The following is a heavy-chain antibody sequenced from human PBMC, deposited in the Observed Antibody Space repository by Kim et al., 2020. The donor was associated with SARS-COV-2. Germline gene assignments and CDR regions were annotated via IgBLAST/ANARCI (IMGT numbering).Heavy chain of an antibody. V-gene: IGHV4-31*03. CDR3: ASGERWLQFEKVYYYGMDV. Sequence: SETLSLTCTVSGGSISSGGYYWSWIRQHPGKGLEWIGYIYYSGSTYYNPSLKSRVTISVDTSKNQFSLKLSSVTAADTAVYYCASGERWLQFEKVYYYGMDVWGQGTTVTVSS. D-gene: IGHD5-12*01. CDR2: IYYSGST. J-gene: IGHJ6*02. CDR1: GGSISSGGYY.